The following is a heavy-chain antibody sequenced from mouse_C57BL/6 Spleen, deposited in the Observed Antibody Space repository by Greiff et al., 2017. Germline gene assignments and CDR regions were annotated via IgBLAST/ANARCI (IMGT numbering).Heavy chain of an antibody. CDR1: GYTFTSYL. V-gene: IGHV1-61*01. Sequence: VQLQQSGAELVRPGSSVKLSCKASGYTFTSYLLAWVKQRPGHGLEWIGNIYPSDSETHYNQKFKDKATLTVDKSSSTAYMQLSSLTSEDSAVYYWARGRGYFDVWGTGTTVTVSS. J-gene: IGHJ1*03. CDR2: IYPSDSET. CDR3: ARGRGYFDV.